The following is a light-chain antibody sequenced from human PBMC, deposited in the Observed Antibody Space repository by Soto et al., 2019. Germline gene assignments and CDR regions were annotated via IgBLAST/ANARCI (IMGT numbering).Light chain of an antibody. CDR3: SSSATSSTFVV. CDR1: SRDVGSYNL. CDR2: EGN. V-gene: IGLV2-23*03. Sequence: QSALTQPASVSGSPGQSLTISCTGTSRDVGSYNLVSWYQHHPGKAPKLMIFEGNKRPLGVSNRFSGSKSGNTASLTISGLQAEDEADYYCSSSATSSTFVVFGGGTKLTVL. J-gene: IGLJ2*01.